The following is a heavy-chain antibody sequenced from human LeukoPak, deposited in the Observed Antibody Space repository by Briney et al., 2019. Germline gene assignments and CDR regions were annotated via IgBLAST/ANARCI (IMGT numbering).Heavy chain of an antibody. V-gene: IGHV4-39*01. Sequence: SETLSLTCTVSGASISSGTYYWGWIRQPPGKGLEWIGSMFYSGNNHYNPSLKSRVTISADTSKNQFSLDLSSVTAADTAVYYCASRPSYDFWTGYYRGYFDSWGQGTLVTVSS. J-gene: IGHJ4*02. CDR1: GASISSGTYY. CDR3: ASRPSYDFWTGYYRGYFDS. D-gene: IGHD3-3*01. CDR2: MFYSGNN.